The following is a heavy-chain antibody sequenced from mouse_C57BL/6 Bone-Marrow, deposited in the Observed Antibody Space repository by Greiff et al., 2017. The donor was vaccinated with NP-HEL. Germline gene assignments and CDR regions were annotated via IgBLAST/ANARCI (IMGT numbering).Heavy chain of an antibody. CDR3: TTGDYVYAMDY. V-gene: IGHV14-4*01. CDR1: GFNIKDDY. J-gene: IGHJ4*01. Sequence: EVQVVESGAELVRPGASVKLSCTASGFNIKDDYMHWVKQRPEQGLEWIGWIDPENGDTEYASKFQGKATITADTSSNTAYLQLSSLTSEDTAVYYCTTGDYVYAMDYWGQGTSVTVSS. CDR2: IDPENGDT. D-gene: IGHD2-4*01.